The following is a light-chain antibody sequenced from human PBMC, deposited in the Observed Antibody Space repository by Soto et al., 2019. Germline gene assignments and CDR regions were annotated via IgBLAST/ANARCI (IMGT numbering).Light chain of an antibody. Sequence: ILLTQSPSTLSVSPGERATLSCLASQSTTSDLAWYQHKPGEAPRLLIYGASNRAKGMPARLSGSGSGTELTIPISAMESEDFAVYYCQQYNNWHSITFGQGTRLEIK. CDR2: GAS. V-gene: IGKV3-15*01. J-gene: IGKJ5*01. CDR1: QSTTSD. CDR3: QQYNNWHSIT.